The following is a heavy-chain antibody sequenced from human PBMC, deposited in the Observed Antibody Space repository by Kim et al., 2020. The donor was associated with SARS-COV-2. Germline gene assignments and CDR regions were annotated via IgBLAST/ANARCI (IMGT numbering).Heavy chain of an antibody. CDR2: INHSGST. CDR1: GGSFSGYY. J-gene: IGHJ3*02. Sequence: SETLSLTCAVYGGSFSGYYWSWIRQPPGKGLEWIGEINHSGSTNYNPSLKSRVTISVDTSKNQFSLKLSSVTAADTAVYYCARGRRGLGVRGVIMRTEGAFDIWGQGTMVTVSS. CDR3: ARGRRGLGVRGVIMRTEGAFDI. V-gene: IGHV4-34*01. D-gene: IGHD3-10*01.